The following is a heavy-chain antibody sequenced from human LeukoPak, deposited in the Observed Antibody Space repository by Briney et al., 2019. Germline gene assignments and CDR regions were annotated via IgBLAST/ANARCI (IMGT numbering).Heavy chain of an antibody. J-gene: IGHJ4*02. V-gene: IGHV4-34*01. Sequence: SSETLSLTCAVYGGSFSGYYWSWIRQPPGKGLEWIGEINHSGSTNYNPSLKSRVTISVDTSKNQFSLKLSSVTAADTAVYYCARRDHNWNDDRPFDYWGQGTLVTVSS. CDR2: INHSGST. D-gene: IGHD1-20*01. CDR3: ARRDHNWNDDRPFDY. CDR1: GGSFSGYY.